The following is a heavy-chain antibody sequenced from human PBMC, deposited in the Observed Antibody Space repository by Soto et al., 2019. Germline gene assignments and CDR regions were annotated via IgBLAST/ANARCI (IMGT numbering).Heavy chain of an antibody. CDR3: ARTQRSYSSGWSIWFDP. Sequence: SETLSLTCDVSGYSISGSHWWGWIRQPPGKGLEWLGYIYYSGSTSYNPSLKSRITMSVDTSKNQFSLKLSSVTAVDTAVYYCARTQRSYSSGWSIWFDPWGQGALVTVSS. V-gene: IGHV4-28*01. J-gene: IGHJ5*02. CDR2: IYYSGST. CDR1: GYSISGSHW. D-gene: IGHD6-19*01.